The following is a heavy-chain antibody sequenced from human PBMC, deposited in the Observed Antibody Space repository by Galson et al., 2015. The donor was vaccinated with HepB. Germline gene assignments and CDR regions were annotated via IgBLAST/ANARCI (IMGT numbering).Heavy chain of an antibody. CDR2: IWYDGSNK. CDR3: ARDTVPGRQGVIMYPIDY. J-gene: IGHJ4*02. V-gene: IGHV3-33*01. CDR1: GFTFSSYG. D-gene: IGHD3-10*01. Sequence: SLRLSSAASGFTFSSYGMHWVRQAPGKGLEWVAVIWYDGSNKYYADSVKGRFTISRDNSKNTLYLQMNSLRAEDTAVYYCARDTVPGRQGVIMYPIDYWGQGTLVTVSS.